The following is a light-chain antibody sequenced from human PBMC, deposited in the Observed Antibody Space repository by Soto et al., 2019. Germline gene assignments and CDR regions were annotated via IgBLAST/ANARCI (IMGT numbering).Light chain of an antibody. V-gene: IGKV1-39*01. Sequence: DIQMTQSPSSLSTSVGDRVTITCRASQRINIYLNWYRQKPGKAPELLIYSASNLQSGVPSRFSGSGSGTDFTLTIASLQPEDFATYYCQQSFSTPTFGQGTRPEIK. CDR2: SAS. CDR1: QRINIY. CDR3: QQSFSTPT. J-gene: IGKJ5*01.